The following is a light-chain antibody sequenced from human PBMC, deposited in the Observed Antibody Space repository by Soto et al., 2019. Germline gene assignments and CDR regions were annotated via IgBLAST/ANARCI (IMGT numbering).Light chain of an antibody. J-gene: IGLJ2*01. CDR1: SSDVGGYNN. CDR3: SSYAGSNNYVV. CDR2: EVS. V-gene: IGLV2-8*01. Sequence: QSALTQPPSASGSPGQSVTISCTGTSSDVGGYNNVSWYQQHPGKAPNLMIYEVSKRPSGVPDRFSGSKSGNTASLTVSGLQAEDEADYYCSSYAGSNNYVVFGGGTKLTVL.